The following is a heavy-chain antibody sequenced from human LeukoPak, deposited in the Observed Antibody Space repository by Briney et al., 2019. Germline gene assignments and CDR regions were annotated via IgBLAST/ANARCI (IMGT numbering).Heavy chain of an antibody. Sequence: PGGSLRLSCAASGFTFSSYAMSWVRQAPGKGLEWVSAISGSGGSTYYADSVKGRFTISRDNSKNTLYLQMNSLRAEDTAVYYCAKSDYGYYYYYMDVWGKGTTVTVSS. CDR3: AKSDYGYYYYYMDV. CDR1: GFTFSSYA. CDR2: ISGSGGST. J-gene: IGHJ6*03. D-gene: IGHD4-17*01. V-gene: IGHV3-23*01.